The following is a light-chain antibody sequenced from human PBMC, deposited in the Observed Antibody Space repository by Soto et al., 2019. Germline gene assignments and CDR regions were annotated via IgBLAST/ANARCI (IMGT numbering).Light chain of an antibody. CDR2: GAS. Sequence: EIVMTQSPATLSVSPGERATLSCRASQSVSSNLAWYQQKPGQAPRLLIYGASTRATGIPARFSGSGSGTDFSLTISRLEPEDFAVYYCQQYDGPSITFGQGTRLEIK. J-gene: IGKJ5*01. CDR1: QSVSSN. V-gene: IGKV3-15*01. CDR3: QQYDGPSIT.